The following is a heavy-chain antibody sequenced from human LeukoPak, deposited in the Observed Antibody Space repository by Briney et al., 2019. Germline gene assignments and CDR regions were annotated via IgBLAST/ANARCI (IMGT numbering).Heavy chain of an antibody. V-gene: IGHV3-11*01. D-gene: IGHD6-6*01. CDR3: ARDHAYSSSLASDY. CDR2: ISSSGSTI. CDR1: GFKFNTYI. Sequence: GGSLRLSCAASGFKFNTYIMNWIRQAPGKGLEWVSYISSSGSTIYYADSVKGRFTISRDNAKNSLYLQMNSLRAEDTAVYYCARDHAYSSSLASDYWGQGTLVTVSS. J-gene: IGHJ4*02.